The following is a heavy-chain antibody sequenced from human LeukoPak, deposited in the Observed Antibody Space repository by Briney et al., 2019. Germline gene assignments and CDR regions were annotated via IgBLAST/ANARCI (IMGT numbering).Heavy chain of an antibody. CDR3: ARGRKQWLRGNYYYYMDV. D-gene: IGHD6-19*01. Sequence: GASVKVSCKVSGYTLTELSMHWVRQAPGKGLEWMGGFDPEDGETIYAQKFQGRVTITRNTSISTAYMELSSLRSEDTAVYYCARGRKQWLRGNYYYYMDVWGKGTTVTVSS. CDR2: FDPEDGET. V-gene: IGHV1-24*01. J-gene: IGHJ6*03. CDR1: GYTLTELS.